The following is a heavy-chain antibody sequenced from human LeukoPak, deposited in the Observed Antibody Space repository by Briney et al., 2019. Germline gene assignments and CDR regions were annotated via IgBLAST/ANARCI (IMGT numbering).Heavy chain of an antibody. Sequence: GASVKVSCKASGYTFTGHYIHWVRQAPGQGLEWVGWANPKSGGTSYAQKFLDRVTMTTDMSISTAYMELIRLRSRDTAVYFCARGSSKYVFGYYMDVWDKGTSIIVSS. J-gene: IGHJ6*03. D-gene: IGHD4-11*01. CDR3: ARGSSKYVFGYYMDV. V-gene: IGHV1-2*02. CDR1: GYTFTGHY. CDR2: ANPKSGGT.